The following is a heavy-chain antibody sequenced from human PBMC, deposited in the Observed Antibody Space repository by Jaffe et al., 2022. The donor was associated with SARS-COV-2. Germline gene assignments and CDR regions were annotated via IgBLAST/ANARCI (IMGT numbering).Heavy chain of an antibody. CDR1: GFTFDDYA. V-gene: IGHV3-9*01. J-gene: IGHJ3*02. CDR3: AKGIGAFDI. CDR2: ISWNSGSI. Sequence: EVQLVESGGGLVQPGRSLRLSCAASGFTFDDYAMHWVRQAPGKGLEWVSGISWNSGSIGYADSVKGRFTISRDNAKNSLYLQMNSLRAEDTALYYCAKGIGAFDIWGQGTMVTVSS.